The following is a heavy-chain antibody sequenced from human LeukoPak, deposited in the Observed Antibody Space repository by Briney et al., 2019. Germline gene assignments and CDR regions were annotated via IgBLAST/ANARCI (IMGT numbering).Heavy chain of an antibody. CDR2: ISPRGGT. CDR1: EYTFTTYY. D-gene: IGHD1-26*01. J-gene: IGHJ4*02. Sequence: ASVKVSCKASEYTFTTYYIHWVRQAPGQGLEWMGIISPRGGTTYAQRFQGRVTLTRDTSTSTVYMVLSSLTSDDTAIYHCTRESGGSYNDFWGQGTRVTVS. CDR3: TRESGGSYNDF. V-gene: IGHV1-46*01.